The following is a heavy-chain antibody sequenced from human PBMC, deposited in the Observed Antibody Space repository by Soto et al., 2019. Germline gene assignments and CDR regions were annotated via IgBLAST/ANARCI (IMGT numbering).Heavy chain of an antibody. D-gene: IGHD6-13*01. CDR1: GGTFSSYD. CDR2: IIPIFGTA. Sequence: SVKVSCKASGGTFSSYDISWVRQAPGQGVEWMGGIIPIFGTANYAQKFQGRVTITADESTSTAYMELSSLRSEDTAVYYCARTALYSSSWYSVYNWFDPWGQGTLVTVSS. CDR3: ARTALYSSSWYSVYNWFDP. J-gene: IGHJ5*02. V-gene: IGHV1-69*13.